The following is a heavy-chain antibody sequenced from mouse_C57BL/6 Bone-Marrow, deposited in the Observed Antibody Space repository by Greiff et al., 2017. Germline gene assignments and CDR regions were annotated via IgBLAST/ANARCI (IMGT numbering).Heavy chain of an antibody. J-gene: IGHJ1*03. Sequence: VQLQQSGAELVKPGASVKLSCKASGYTFTSYWMQWVKQRPGQGLEWIGEIDPSDSYTNYNQKFKGKATLTVDTSSSTAYMQLSSLTSEDSAVYYCARSTTVGRYFDVWGTGTTVTVSS. CDR1: GYTFTSYW. CDR2: IDPSDSYT. CDR3: ARSTTVGRYFDV. D-gene: IGHD1-1*01. V-gene: IGHV1-50*01.